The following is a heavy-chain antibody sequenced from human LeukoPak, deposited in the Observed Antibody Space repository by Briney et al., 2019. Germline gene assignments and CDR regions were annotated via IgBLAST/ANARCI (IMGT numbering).Heavy chain of an antibody. CDR2: IIPIFGTA. CDR1: GGTFSSYA. D-gene: IGHD3-10*01. V-gene: IGHV1-69*13. J-gene: IGHJ5*02. CDR3: ARYGSGSFKNYWFDP. Sequence: PVKVSCKASGGTFSSYAISWVRQAPGQGLEWMGGIIPIFGTANYAQKFQGRVTITADESTSTAYMELSSLRSEDTAVYYCARYGSGSFKNYWFDPWGQGTLVTVSS.